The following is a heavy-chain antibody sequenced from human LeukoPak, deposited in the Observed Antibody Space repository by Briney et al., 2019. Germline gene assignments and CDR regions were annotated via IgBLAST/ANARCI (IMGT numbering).Heavy chain of an antibody. V-gene: IGHV3-21*01. CDR1: GFTFSSYS. CDR2: ISSSSSYI. Sequence: GGSLRLSCAASGFTFSSYSMNWVRQTPGKGLEWVSSISSSSSYIYYADSVKGRFTISRDNAKNSLYLQMNSLRAEDTAVYYCARALDYDFWSGARGSSAFDIWGQGTMVTVSS. D-gene: IGHD3-3*01. J-gene: IGHJ3*02. CDR3: ARALDYDFWSGARGSSAFDI.